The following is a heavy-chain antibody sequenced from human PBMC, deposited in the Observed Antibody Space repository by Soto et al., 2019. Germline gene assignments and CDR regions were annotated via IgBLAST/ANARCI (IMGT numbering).Heavy chain of an antibody. CDR1: GGSISSTGYY. D-gene: IGHD1-26*01. V-gene: IGHV4-39*01. CDR3: ARRVRELHVDAFDI. Sequence: QLQLQESGPGLVKPSETLSLTCTVSGGSISSTGYYWGWIRQPPGKGLEWIGSIYYSGSTYYNPSLKSRVTISVDTSKNQFSLKLSSVIAADTAVYYCARRVRELHVDAFDIWGQGTMVTVSS. CDR2: IYYSGST. J-gene: IGHJ3*02.